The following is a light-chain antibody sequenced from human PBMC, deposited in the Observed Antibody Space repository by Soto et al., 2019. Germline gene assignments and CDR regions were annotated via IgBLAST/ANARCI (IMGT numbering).Light chain of an antibody. CDR3: QSFDNTLNGVI. Sequence: QSVLTQTPSVSGAPGQKITMSCTGSSSNIGAGYDVHWYQQVPGAAPKLLIYGNTNRPSGVSDRFSGSKSGTSASLAITGLRADDEAHYYCQSFDNTLNGVIFGGGTKLTVL. CDR1: SSNIGAGYD. V-gene: IGLV1-40*01. J-gene: IGLJ2*01. CDR2: GNT.